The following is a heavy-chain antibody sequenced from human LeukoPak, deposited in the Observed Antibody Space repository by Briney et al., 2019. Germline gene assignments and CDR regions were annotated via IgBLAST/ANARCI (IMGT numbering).Heavy chain of an antibody. CDR1: GYTFTSYG. CDR3: ARLDYFSSPNAYYFDY. J-gene: IGHJ4*02. D-gene: IGHD5-12*01. Sequence: ASVKVSCKASGYTFTSYGISWVRQAPGQGLEWMGWISAYNGNTNYAQKPQGRVTMTTDTSTSTAYMELRSLRSDDTAVYYCARLDYFSSPNAYYFDYWGQGTLVTVSS. V-gene: IGHV1-18*01. CDR2: ISAYNGNT.